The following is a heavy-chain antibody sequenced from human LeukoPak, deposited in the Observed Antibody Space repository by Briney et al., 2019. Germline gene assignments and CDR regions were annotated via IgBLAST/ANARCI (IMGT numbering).Heavy chain of an antibody. V-gene: IGHV3-48*03. CDR1: GYTFSSYA. CDR2: ISSGGTTQ. Sequence: GGTLRLSCAASGYTFSSYAMSWVRQAPGKGLEWVSYISSGGTTQYYADSVKSRFTISRDNVKNSLYLQMNSLSAEDTGVYYCARVKGSGWYDVDYWGQGTLVTVSS. J-gene: IGHJ4*02. D-gene: IGHD6-19*01. CDR3: ARVKGSGWYDVDY.